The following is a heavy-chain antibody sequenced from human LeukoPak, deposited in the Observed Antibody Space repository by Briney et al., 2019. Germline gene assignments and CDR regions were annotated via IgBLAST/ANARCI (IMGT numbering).Heavy chain of an antibody. CDR3: TSEFLYGDTAMVTEDAFDI. Sequence: AGGSLRLSCAASGFTFSGSAMHWVRQASGKGLEWVGRIRSKANSYATAYAASVKGRFTISRDDSKNTAYLQMNSLKTEDTAVYYCTSEFLYGDTAMVTEDAFDIWGQGTMVTVSS. CDR2: IRSKANSYAT. V-gene: IGHV3-73*01. D-gene: IGHD5-18*01. J-gene: IGHJ3*02. CDR1: GFTFSGSA.